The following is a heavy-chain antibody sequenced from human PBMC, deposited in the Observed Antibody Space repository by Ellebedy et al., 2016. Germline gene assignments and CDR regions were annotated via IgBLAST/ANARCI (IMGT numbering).Heavy chain of an antibody. CDR2: IKQDGSEK. J-gene: IGHJ4*02. Sequence: GGSLRLXXAASGFTFSSYWMSWVRQAPGKGLEWVANIKQDGSEKYYVDSVKGRFTISRDNSKNTLYLQMNSLRAEDTAVYYCARNGYNYFDYWGQGTLVTVSS. CDR1: GFTFSSYW. V-gene: IGHV3-7*01. D-gene: IGHD5-24*01. CDR3: ARNGYNYFDY.